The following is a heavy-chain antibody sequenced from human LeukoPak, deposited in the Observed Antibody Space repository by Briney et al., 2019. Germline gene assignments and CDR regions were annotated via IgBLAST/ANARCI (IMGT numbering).Heavy chain of an antibody. CDR3: ARGLAVAASGGMDV. CDR1: GGSISSDY. J-gene: IGHJ6*03. D-gene: IGHD6-19*01. CDR2: IYTSGST. Sequence: ASETLSLTCTVSGGSISSDYWSWIRQPAGKGLEWIGRIYTSGSTNYNPSLKSRVTTSVDTSKNQFSLKLSSVTAADTAVYYCARGLAVAASGGMDVWGKGTTVTVSS. V-gene: IGHV4-4*07.